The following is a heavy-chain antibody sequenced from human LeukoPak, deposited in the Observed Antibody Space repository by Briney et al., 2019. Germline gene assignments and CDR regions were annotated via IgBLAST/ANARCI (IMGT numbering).Heavy chain of an antibody. V-gene: IGHV5-51*01. Sequence: RGESLKISCKSSGYSLTSYWIAWVRQMPGKCLEWMGIIYPGDSDTRYSPSFQGQVTFSADKSITTAYLQWSSLKASDTAMYYCARPAYYESSGYHLDYWGQGTLVTVPS. J-gene: IGHJ4*02. CDR1: GYSLTSYW. D-gene: IGHD3-22*01. CDR2: IYPGDSDT. CDR3: ARPAYYESSGYHLDY.